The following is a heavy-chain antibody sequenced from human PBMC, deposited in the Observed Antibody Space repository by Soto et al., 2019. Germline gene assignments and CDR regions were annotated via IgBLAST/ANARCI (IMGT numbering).Heavy chain of an antibody. D-gene: IGHD1-26*01. J-gene: IGHJ4*02. Sequence: QVQLQESGPGLVKPSETLSLTCTVSGDSMTKYYWSWIRQPAGKGLEWIGRINTSGSTNYNPSLKSRVTVSIDTSNNHFSLKLKSVTAADTAVYYCARTVGAAYYFDFWGQGALVTVSS. CDR3: ARTVGAAYYFDF. CDR2: INTSGST. V-gene: IGHV4-4*07. CDR1: GDSMTKYY.